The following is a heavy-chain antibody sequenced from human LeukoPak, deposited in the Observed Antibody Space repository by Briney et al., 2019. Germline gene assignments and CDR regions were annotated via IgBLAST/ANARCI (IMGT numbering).Heavy chain of an antibody. CDR1: GGSISSYY. D-gene: IGHD3-3*01. CDR2: IYYSGST. J-gene: IGHJ4*02. Sequence: PSETLSLTCTVSGGSISSYYWSWIRQPPGKGLEWIGYIYYSGSTNYNPSLKSRVTISVDTSKNQFSLKLTSVTAADTAVYYCARGVSEYYDFWSGYFYYFDYWGQGTLVTVSS. CDR3: ARGVSEYYDFWSGYFYYFDY. V-gene: IGHV4-59*01.